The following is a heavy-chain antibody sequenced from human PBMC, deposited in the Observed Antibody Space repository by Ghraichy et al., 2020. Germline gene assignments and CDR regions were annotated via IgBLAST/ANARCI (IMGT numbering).Heavy chain of an antibody. CDR3: ATGPLSSSWYWDAFDI. CDR1: GGSISSYY. V-gene: IGHV4-4*07. Sequence: SETLSLTCTVSGGSISSYYWSWIRQPAGKGLEWIGRIYTSGSTNYNPSLKSRVTMSVDTSKNQFSLKLSYVTAADTAVYYCATGPLSSSWYWDAFDIWGQGTMVTVSS. CDR2: IYTSGST. J-gene: IGHJ3*02. D-gene: IGHD6-13*01.